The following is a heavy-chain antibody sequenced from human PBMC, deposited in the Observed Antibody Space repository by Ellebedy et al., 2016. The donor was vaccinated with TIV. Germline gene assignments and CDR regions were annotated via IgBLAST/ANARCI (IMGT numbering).Heavy chain of an antibody. CDR3: ARVRYFDWLVQGTFDY. Sequence: PGGSLRLSCAASGFTFNSYAMSWVRQAPGKGLEWVSSISGSGLSTYYADSVKGRFTISRDNSKNILYLQMNNLRAEETAVYYCARVRYFDWLVQGTFDYWGQGTLVTVSS. J-gene: IGHJ4*02. V-gene: IGHV3-23*01. CDR1: GFTFNSYA. CDR2: ISGSGLST. D-gene: IGHD3-9*01.